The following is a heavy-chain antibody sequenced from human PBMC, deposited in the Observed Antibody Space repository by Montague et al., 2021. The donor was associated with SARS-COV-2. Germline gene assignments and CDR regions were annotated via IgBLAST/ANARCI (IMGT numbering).Heavy chain of an antibody. J-gene: IGHJ4*02. CDR1: GDSISSYY. Sequence: SETLSLTCTVSGDSISSYYWGWIRQPPGKGLEWIGYIYYDGSTDYNPSLKSRVTISKDTSKNQFFLKVTSVTAADTAVYYCTRDQLGIRYWGQGMLVTVSS. CDR2: IYYDGST. CDR3: TRDQLGIRY. D-gene: IGHD3-16*01. V-gene: IGHV4-59*01.